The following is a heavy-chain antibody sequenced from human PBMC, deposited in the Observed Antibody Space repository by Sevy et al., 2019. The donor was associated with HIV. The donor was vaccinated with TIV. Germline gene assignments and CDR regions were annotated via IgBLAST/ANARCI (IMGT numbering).Heavy chain of an antibody. D-gene: IGHD1-1*01. CDR2: VGSSGADT. J-gene: IGHJ4*02. CDR3: AKTLTTGGYFDY. Sequence: GGSLRLSCAASGFTFGNYAMRWVRQAPGKGLEWVSSVGSSGADTFYADSVKGRFTISRDNSKNTLYLQMNSLRVEDTVVYYCAKTLTTGGYFDYWGQGTLVTVSS. V-gene: IGHV3-23*01. CDR1: GFTFGNYA.